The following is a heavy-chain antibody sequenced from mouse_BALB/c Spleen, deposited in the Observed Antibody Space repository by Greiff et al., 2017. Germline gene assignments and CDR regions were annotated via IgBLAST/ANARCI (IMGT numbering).Heavy chain of an antibody. D-gene: IGHD1-1*01. CDR3: TRNGTLDY. J-gene: IGHJ2*01. V-gene: IGHV1-69*02. CDR2: IYPSDSYT. Sequence: QVQLQQPGAELVRPGASVKLSCKASGYTFTSYWINWVKQRPGQGLEWIGNIYPSDSYTNYNQKFKDKATLTVDKSSSTAYMQLSSPTSEDSAVYYCTRNGTLDYWGQGTTLTVSS. CDR1: GYTFTSYW.